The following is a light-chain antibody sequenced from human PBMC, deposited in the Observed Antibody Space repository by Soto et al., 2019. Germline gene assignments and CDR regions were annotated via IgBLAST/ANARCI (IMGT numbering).Light chain of an antibody. Sequence: EIVLTQSPATLSVSPGERATLSCRASQSVYSNYLAWYQENPGQAPRLLISGATSRATGTPDRFSGSGSGTDCTLTISRLEPEDFAVYYCQQYGSPPLAFGQGTKVDIK. CDR2: GAT. CDR1: QSVYSNY. J-gene: IGKJ1*01. V-gene: IGKV3-20*01. CDR3: QQYGSPPLA.